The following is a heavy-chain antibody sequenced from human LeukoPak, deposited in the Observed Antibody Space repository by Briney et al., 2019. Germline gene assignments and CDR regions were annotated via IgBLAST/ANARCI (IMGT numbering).Heavy chain of an antibody. J-gene: IGHJ5*02. CDR2: INPKSGGT. Sequence: ASVKVSCKPSVYTFTPSYIHWVGQAPGQGLEGMEWINPKSGGTNYTQKLQGRVTMTRDTSMSTAYMELSRLRAADTAVYYCARDLEPLLYGLPYDWFDPWGQGTLVTVSS. CDR3: ARDLEPLLYGLPYDWFDP. V-gene: IGHV1-2*02. CDR1: VYTFTPSY. D-gene: IGHD2-2*02.